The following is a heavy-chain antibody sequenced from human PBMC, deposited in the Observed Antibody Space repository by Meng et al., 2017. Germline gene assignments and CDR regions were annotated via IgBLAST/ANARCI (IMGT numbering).Heavy chain of an antibody. Sequence: SGAASGFTFSSYSMNWVRQAPGKGLEWVSSISSSSSYIYYADSVKGRFTISRDNSKNTLYLQMNSLRAEDTAVYYCARDGVLRYFDWLFPRQYDVAYYFDYWGQGTLVTVSS. V-gene: IGHV3-21*01. CDR1: GFTFSSYS. J-gene: IGHJ4*02. CDR2: ISSSSSYI. D-gene: IGHD3-9*01. CDR3: ARDGVLRYFDWLFPRQYDVAYYFDY.